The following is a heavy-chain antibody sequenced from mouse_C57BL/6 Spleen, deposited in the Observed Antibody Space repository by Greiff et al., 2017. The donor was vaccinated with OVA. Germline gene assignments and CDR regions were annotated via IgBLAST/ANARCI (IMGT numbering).Heavy chain of an antibody. CDR1: GYAFSSSW. V-gene: IGHV1-82*01. CDR3: AQIYDGYSAWFAY. J-gene: IGHJ3*01. Sequence: VQLQQSGPELVKPGASVKISCKASGYAFSSSWMNWVKQRPGKGLEWIGRIYPGDGDTNYNGKFKGKATLTADKSSSTAYMQLSSLTSEDSAVYFCAQIYDGYSAWFAYWGQGTLVTVSA. CDR2: IYPGDGDT. D-gene: IGHD2-3*01.